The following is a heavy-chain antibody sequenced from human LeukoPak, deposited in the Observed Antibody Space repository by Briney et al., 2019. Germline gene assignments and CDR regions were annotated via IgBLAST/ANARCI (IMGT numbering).Heavy chain of an antibody. J-gene: IGHJ6*02. Sequence: SETLSLTCAVYGGSFSGYYWSWIRQPPGKGLEWIGEISHSGSTNYNPSLKSRVTISVDTSKNQFSLKLSSVTAADTAVYYCARGDFWSGYFSVWGQGTTVTVSS. CDR1: GGSFSGYY. CDR2: ISHSGST. CDR3: ARGDFWSGYFSV. D-gene: IGHD3-3*01. V-gene: IGHV4-34*01.